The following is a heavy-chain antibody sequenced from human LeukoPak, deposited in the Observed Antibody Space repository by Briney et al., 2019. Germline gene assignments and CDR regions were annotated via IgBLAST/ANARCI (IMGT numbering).Heavy chain of an antibody. CDR3: ARARYIMYPFDI. D-gene: IGHD5/OR15-5a*01. Sequence: RPSETLSLTCTVSGGSITSNIYYLGWIRQPPGKGLEWNGSLYYTGSTYYNPSLKSRVTISVDTSKNQVSLKLTSVTAADTAVYYCARARYIMYPFDIWGQGKMVTV. J-gene: IGHJ3*02. V-gene: IGHV4-39*01. CDR2: LYYTGST. CDR1: GGSITSNIYY.